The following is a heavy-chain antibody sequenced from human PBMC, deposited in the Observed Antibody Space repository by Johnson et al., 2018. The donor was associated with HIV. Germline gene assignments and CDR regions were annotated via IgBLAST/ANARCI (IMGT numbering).Heavy chain of an antibody. CDR2: ISSSGSTI. Sequence: QVQLEESGGGLVKPGGSLRLSCAASGFTFSDYYMVWIRQAPGKGLEWLSYISSSGSTIYYADSVKGRFTISRDNAKNSVFLQMNSLRAEDTAMYYCARDDYYDTSNHLDIWGQGTMVTVSS. J-gene: IGHJ3*02. CDR3: ARDDYYDTSNHLDI. D-gene: IGHD3-22*01. V-gene: IGHV3-11*04. CDR1: GFTFSDYY.